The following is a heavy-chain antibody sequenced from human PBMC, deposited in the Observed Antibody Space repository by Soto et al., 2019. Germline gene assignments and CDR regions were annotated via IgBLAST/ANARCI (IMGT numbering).Heavy chain of an antibody. D-gene: IGHD6-6*01. J-gene: IGHJ6*02. Sequence: GGSLRLSCAASGFTFSSYGMHWVRQAPGKGLEWVAVISYDGSNKYYADSGKGRFTISRDNSKNTLYLQMNSLIAEDTAVYYCAKDLQQLVRGYYYGMDVWGQGTTVTVSS. CDR3: AKDLQQLVRGYYYGMDV. CDR2: ISYDGSNK. CDR1: GFTFSSYG. V-gene: IGHV3-30*18.